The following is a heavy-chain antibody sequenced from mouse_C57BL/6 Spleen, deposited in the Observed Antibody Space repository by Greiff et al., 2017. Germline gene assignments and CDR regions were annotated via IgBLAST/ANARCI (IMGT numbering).Heavy chain of an antibody. CDR1: GYAFSSYW. CDR2: IYPGDGDP. D-gene: IGHD2-1*01. V-gene: IGHV1-80*01. Sequence: QVQLQQSGAELVKPGASVKISCKASGYAFSSYWMNWVKQRPGKGLEWIGQIYPGDGDPNSNGKFKGKATLTADKSSSTAYMQLSSLTTEESAVYFCARGGYGNYAYAMDYWGQGTSVTVSS. J-gene: IGHJ4*01. CDR3: ARGGYGNYAYAMDY.